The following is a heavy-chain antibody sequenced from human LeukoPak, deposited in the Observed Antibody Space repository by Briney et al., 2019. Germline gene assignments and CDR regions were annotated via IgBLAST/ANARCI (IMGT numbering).Heavy chain of an antibody. D-gene: IGHD5-18*01. V-gene: IGHV3-64D*08. J-gene: IGHJ4*02. CDR1: GFTFSSYA. CDR2: ISSNGAGT. CDR3: VKDKWLRVYSYGPFDY. Sequence: RPGGSLRLSCSASGFTFSSYAMHWVRRAPGKGLEYVSTISSNGAGTYYADSVKGRFTISRDNSQNTLFLQMSSLRAEDTAVYYCVKDKWLRVYSYGPFDYWGQGTLVIVSS.